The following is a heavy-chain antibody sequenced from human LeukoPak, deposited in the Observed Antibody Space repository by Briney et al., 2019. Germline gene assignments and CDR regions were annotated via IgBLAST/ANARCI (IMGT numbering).Heavy chain of an antibody. CDR1: GFSFEDYT. CDR2: ISWDGGRT. J-gene: IGHJ4*01. D-gene: IGHD3-22*01. Sequence: PGGSLRLSCAASGFSFEDYTMHWVRQAPGRGLEWVSLISWDGGRTYYADSVKGRFAISRDNSKNSLYLQMNSLRTEDTALYYCAKRSSISSGYFDFWGRGTLVTVSS. V-gene: IGHV3-43*01. CDR3: AKRSSISSGYFDF.